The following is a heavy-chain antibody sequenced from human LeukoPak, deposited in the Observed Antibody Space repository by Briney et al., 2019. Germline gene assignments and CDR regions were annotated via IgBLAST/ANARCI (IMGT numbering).Heavy chain of an antibody. V-gene: IGHV3-23*01. J-gene: IGHJ4*02. CDR2: ISAGAGTT. Sequence: GGSLRLACAASGFTFSSFPMSWVRQAPGKGLEWVSAISAGAGTTYYADSVKGRFTISRDNSKNTLYLQMNSLRAEDTAVYYCAKDRGYWGQGTLVAVSS. CDR1: GFTFSSFP. CDR3: AKDRGY.